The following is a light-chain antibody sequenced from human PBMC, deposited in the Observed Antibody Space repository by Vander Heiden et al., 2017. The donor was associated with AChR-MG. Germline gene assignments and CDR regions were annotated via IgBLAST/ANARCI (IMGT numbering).Light chain of an antibody. CDR2: AAS. J-gene: IGKJ1*01. Sequence: DIQMTQSPSSLSASVGDSVTITCRARQSISSYLNWYQQKPGKAPKLLIYAASSLQSGVPSRFSGSGSGTDFTLIISSLQPEDVATYYCQQSYSTPPWTFGQGTTVEIK. V-gene: IGKV1-39*01. CDR1: QSISSY. CDR3: QQSYSTPPWT.